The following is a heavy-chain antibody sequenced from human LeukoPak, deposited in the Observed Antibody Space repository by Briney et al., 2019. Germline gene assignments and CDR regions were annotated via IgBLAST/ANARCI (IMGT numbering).Heavy chain of an antibody. Sequence: PSETLSLICSVAGGSISSSSYYWGWIRQPPGKGLDWTGGIYYSGSTYYNPSLKSRVTISVDTSKNQFSLKLSSVTAEDTAVYYCARIYLYYDYVWGSSWFDYWGQGTLVTVSS. V-gene: IGHV4-39*01. CDR1: GGSISSSSYY. J-gene: IGHJ4*02. D-gene: IGHD3-16*01. CDR3: ARIYLYYDYVWGSSWFDY. CDR2: IYYSGST.